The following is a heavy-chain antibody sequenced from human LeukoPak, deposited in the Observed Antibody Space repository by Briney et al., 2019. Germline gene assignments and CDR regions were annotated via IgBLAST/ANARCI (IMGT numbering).Heavy chain of an antibody. Sequence: KPSETLSLNCAVSGYSISSGYYWGWIRQPPGKGAEGIGSIYHSGSTYYNPSLKSRVTISVDTSKNQFSLKLSSVTAADTAVYYCARHGVDRDSNDIFDYWGQGTLVTVSS. V-gene: IGHV4-38-2*01. J-gene: IGHJ4*02. CDR1: GYSISSGYY. CDR3: ARHGVDRDSNDIFDY. CDR2: IYHSGST. D-gene: IGHD3-22*01.